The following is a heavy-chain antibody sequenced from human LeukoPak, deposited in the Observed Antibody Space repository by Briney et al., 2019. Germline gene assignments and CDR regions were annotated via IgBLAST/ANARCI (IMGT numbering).Heavy chain of an antibody. Sequence: PSETLSLTRTVSGGSISSYYWGWIRPPPGKGLEWIGYIYFSGSTNYNPSLKSRVTISVDTSKNQFSLKLSSVTAADTAVYYCARHGTYYYDSSGYFFFDYWGQGTLVTVSS. CDR1: GGSISSYY. CDR2: IYFSGST. CDR3: ARHGTYYYDSSGYFFFDY. V-gene: IGHV4-59*08. D-gene: IGHD3-22*01. J-gene: IGHJ4*02.